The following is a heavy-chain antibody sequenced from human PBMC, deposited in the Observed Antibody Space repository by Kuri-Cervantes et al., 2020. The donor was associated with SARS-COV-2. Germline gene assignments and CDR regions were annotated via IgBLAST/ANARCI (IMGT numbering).Heavy chain of an antibody. CDR3: ATDTPRPTAAGTLGGY. V-gene: IGHV1-2*02. CDR1: GYTFTDYY. Sequence: ASVKVSCKASGYTFTDYYIHWVRQAPGQGLEWMGWVNPKTGGTKYAQKLQGRVTMTRDTSITTAYMELSRLRSEDTAVYYCATDTPRPTAAGTLGGYWGQGTLVTVSS. D-gene: IGHD6-13*01. CDR2: VNPKTGGT. J-gene: IGHJ4*02.